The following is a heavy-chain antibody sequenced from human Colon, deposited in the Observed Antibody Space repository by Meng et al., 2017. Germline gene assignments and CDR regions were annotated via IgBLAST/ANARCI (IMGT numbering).Heavy chain of an antibody. Sequence: QLELTGSGAGMVQRSETRSLACSVCGAYVRVNSYWSWVRQPPGRGLGWIGKIDHRGGAYYRPSLNSRVTMSLDKSRNQFALRLTSVTAADTAVYYCARHGGYYQDFWGQGTLVTVSS. V-gene: IGHV4-4*02. CDR1: GAYVRVNSY. CDR3: ARHGGYYQDF. D-gene: IGHD4-23*01. CDR2: IDHRGGA. J-gene: IGHJ4*02.